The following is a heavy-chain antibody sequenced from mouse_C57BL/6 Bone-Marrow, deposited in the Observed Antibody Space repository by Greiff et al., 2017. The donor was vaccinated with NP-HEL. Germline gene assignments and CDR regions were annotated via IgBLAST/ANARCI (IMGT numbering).Heavy chain of an antibody. D-gene: IGHD2-3*01. CDR3: ARLGGYYLAY. J-gene: IGHJ3*01. CDR2: IYPRSGNT. V-gene: IGHV1-81*01. CDR1: GYTFTSYG. Sequence: QVQLQQSGAELARPGASVKLSCKASGYTFTSYGISWVKQRTGQGLEWIGEIYPRSGNTYYNEKFKGKATLTADKSSRTAYMELRSLTSEDAAVYFCARLGGYYLAYWGQGTLVTVSA.